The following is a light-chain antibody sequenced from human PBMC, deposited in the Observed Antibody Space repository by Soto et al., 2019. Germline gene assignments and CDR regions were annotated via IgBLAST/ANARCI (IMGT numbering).Light chain of an antibody. CDR3: QQYDISPWT. V-gene: IGKV3-20*01. CDR1: QSVSSSY. CDR2: GVS. Sequence: EIVLTLSPGTLSLSPGERATLSCRASQSVSSSYLAWYQQKPGQAPRLLIYGVSSRATAIPDRFSGSGSGTDFTLTISSLEPEDFAVYYCQQYDISPWTFGQGTKVEIK. J-gene: IGKJ1*01.